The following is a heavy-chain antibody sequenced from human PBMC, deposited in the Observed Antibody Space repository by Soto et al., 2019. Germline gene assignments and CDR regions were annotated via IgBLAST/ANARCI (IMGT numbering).Heavy chain of an antibody. D-gene: IGHD3-22*01. Sequence: PGGSLRLSCAASGFTFSSYAMSWVRQAPGKGLEWVSAISGSGGSTYYADSVKGRFTISRDNSKNTLYLQMNSLRAEDTAVYYCAKDRRKRITMIVVVLRPFLFMDVWGQGTTVTVSS. CDR2: ISGSGGST. CDR1: GFTFSSYA. CDR3: AKDRRKRITMIVVVLRPFLFMDV. V-gene: IGHV3-23*01. J-gene: IGHJ6*02.